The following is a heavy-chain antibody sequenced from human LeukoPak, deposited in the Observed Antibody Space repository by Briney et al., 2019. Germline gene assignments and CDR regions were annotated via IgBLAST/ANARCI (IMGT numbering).Heavy chain of an antibody. V-gene: IGHV5-10-1*01. CDR1: GYSFTSYW. J-gene: IGHJ6*02. D-gene: IGHD5-18*01. CDR3: ARQLKLYYYYGMDV. Sequence: GESLKISCKGSGYSFTSYWISWVRQMPGKGLEWMGRIDPSDSYTNYSPSFQGHVTISTDKSISTAYLQWSSLKASDTAMYYCARQLKLYYYYGMDVWGQGTTVTVSS. CDR2: IDPSDSYT.